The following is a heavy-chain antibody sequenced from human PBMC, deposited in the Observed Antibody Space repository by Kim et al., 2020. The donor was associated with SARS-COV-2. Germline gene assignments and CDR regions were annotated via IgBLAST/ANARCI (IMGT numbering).Heavy chain of an antibody. V-gene: IGHV3-7*01. CDR3: AREAVSPAYYMDV. Sequence: YVDSAKGRFTSSRDNAKNSLYLQMTRLRADDAAVYYCAREAVSPAYYMDVWGKGTTVTVSS. J-gene: IGHJ6*03. D-gene: IGHD3-22*01.